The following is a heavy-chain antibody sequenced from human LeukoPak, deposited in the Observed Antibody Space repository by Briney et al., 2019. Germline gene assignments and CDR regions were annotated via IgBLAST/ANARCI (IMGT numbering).Heavy chain of an antibody. J-gene: IGHJ4*02. CDR3: ARGLVRLDY. CDR1: RFTFSIYA. Sequence: GGSLRLSCAASRFTFSIYAMHWVRQAPGKGLEWVTFISYDGTEKYYADSVKGRFTISRDNSKNTLYLQMNSLRAEDTAVYYCARGLVRLDYWGQGTLVAVSS. V-gene: IGHV3-30*04. D-gene: IGHD3-10*01. CDR2: ISYDGTEK.